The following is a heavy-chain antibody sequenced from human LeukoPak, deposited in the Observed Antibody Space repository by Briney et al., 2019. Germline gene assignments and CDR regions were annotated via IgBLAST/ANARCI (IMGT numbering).Heavy chain of an antibody. D-gene: IGHD3-22*01. Sequence: SQTLCLTCAVSGGSISSGGYYWSWIRQPPGKGLEWIGEINHSGSTNYNPSLKSRVTISVDTSKNQFSLKLSSVTAADTAVYYCARPFYYYDSSGYGSFDYWGQGTLVTVSS. J-gene: IGHJ4*02. V-gene: IGHV4-30-2*01. CDR1: GGSISSGGYY. CDR2: INHSGST. CDR3: ARPFYYYDSSGYGSFDY.